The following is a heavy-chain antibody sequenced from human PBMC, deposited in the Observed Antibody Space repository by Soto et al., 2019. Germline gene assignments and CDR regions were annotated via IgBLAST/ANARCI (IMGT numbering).Heavy chain of an antibody. V-gene: IGHV3-7*01. CDR3: ARVSRRNTFDI. Sequence: EVQPVESGGGLVQPGGSLRLSCAASGFTFSSFWMTWVRQAPGKGLEWVTNIKNDGRDKYYVDSVKGRFTISRDNAKNSLYLQMNSLRAEDTAVYHCARVSRRNTFDIWGQGTMVTVSS. J-gene: IGHJ3*02. CDR1: GFTFSSFW. CDR2: IKNDGRDK.